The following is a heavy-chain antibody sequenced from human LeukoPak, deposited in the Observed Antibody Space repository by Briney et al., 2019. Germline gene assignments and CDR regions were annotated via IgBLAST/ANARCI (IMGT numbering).Heavy chain of an antibody. CDR3: AHSGSVLLWFGNWFDP. V-gene: IGHV2-5*01. CDR2: IYWNDDK. CDR1: GFSLSTSGVG. J-gene: IGHJ5*02. D-gene: IGHD3-10*01. Sequence: ESGPTLVNPTQTLTLTCTFSGFSLSTSGVGVAWIRQPPGKALEWLALIYWNDDKRYSPSLKSRLTITKDTSKNQVVLTMTNMDPVDTATYYCAHSGSVLLWFGNWFDPWGQGTLVTVSS.